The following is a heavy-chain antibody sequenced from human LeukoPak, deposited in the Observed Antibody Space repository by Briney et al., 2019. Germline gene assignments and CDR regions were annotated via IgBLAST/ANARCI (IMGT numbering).Heavy chain of an antibody. Sequence: PGGSLRLSCAASGFTFSDYYMSWIRQAPGKGLEWVSYISSSGSTIYYADSVKGRFTISRDNAKNSLYLQMNSLRAEDTAVYYCAKEPRTADHYMITFPSAAPTAFDIWGQGTMVTVSS. D-gene: IGHD3-16*01. CDR2: ISSSGSTI. CDR3: AKEPRTADHYMITFPSAAPTAFDI. CDR1: GFTFSDYY. V-gene: IGHV3-11*01. J-gene: IGHJ3*02.